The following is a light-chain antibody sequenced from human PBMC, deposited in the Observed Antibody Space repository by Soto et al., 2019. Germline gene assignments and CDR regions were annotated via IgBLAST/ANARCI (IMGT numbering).Light chain of an antibody. Sequence: EIVLTQSPGTLSLSPGDRATLSCRASQSVNSNYLAWYQRKPGQAPRLLIYGASNRATDIPYRFSASGSGTDFTLTITRLEAEDFAVYYCQQYDSTPPTFGQGTKAEVK. V-gene: IGKV3-20*01. CDR2: GAS. CDR1: QSVNSNY. CDR3: QQYDSTPPT. J-gene: IGKJ1*01.